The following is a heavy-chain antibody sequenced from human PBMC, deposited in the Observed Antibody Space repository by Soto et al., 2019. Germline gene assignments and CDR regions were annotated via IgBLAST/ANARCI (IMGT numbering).Heavy chain of an antibody. D-gene: IGHD2-15*01. CDR1: GYSFTSYW. J-gene: IGHJ4*02. CDR3: ARRIDGFTPHFDY. Sequence: PVESLKISCTGSGYSFTSYWIGWVRQMPGKGLEWMGIIYPGDSDTRYSPSFQGQVTISADKSISTAYLQWSSLKASDTAMYYCARRIDGFTPHFDYWGQGTLVTVSS. V-gene: IGHV5-51*01. CDR2: IYPGDSDT.